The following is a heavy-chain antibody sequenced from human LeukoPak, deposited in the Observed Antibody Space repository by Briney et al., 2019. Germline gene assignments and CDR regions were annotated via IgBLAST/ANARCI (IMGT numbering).Heavy chain of an antibody. D-gene: IGHD5-12*01. Sequence: QAGGSLRLSCAASGFTVTSNYMTWVRQAPGEGLEWVSVISSGGNTYYADSVKGRFTISRDNSKNTVYLQMNGLRAEDTAVYYCAREVRGYYFDYWGQGTLVTASS. V-gene: IGHV3-53*01. CDR1: GFTVTSNY. J-gene: IGHJ4*02. CDR2: ISSGGNT. CDR3: AREVRGYYFDY.